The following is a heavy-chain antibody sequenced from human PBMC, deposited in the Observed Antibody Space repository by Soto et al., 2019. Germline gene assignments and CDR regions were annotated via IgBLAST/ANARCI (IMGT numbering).Heavy chain of an antibody. CDR2: VNPRSGNT. Sequence: QVQLVQSGAEVKRPGASVKVSCEASGYTFTTYDINWVRQASGQGLEWMGCVNPRSGNTVYAQKFHRRVPMTRDTSISTAYMELSSLKSDDTAIYYCARASMYIWNDHWGQGTLVTVSS. J-gene: IGHJ5*02. CDR3: ARASMYIWNDH. D-gene: IGHD1-20*01. V-gene: IGHV1-8*01. CDR1: GYTFTTYD.